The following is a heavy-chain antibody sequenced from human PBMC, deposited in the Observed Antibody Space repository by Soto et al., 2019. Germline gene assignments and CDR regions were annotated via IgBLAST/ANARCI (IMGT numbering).Heavy chain of an antibody. CDR2: INHSGST. V-gene: IGHV4-34*01. CDR3: ARGLGQQMAKFDY. J-gene: IGHJ4*02. CDR1: GGSFSGYY. D-gene: IGHD6-13*01. Sequence: SETLSLTCAVYGGSFSGYYWSWIRQPPGKGLEWIGEINHSGSTNYNPSLKSRVTISVDTSKNQFSLKLSSVTAADTAVYYCARGLGQQMAKFDYWGQGTLVTVYS.